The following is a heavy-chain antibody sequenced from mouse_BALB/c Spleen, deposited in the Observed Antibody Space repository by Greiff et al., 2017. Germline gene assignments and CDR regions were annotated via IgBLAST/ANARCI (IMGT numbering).Heavy chain of an antibody. J-gene: IGHJ1*01. V-gene: IGHV1-69*02. D-gene: IGHD1-1*01. CDR2: IYPSDSYT. CDR3: TRVREGSWYFDV. Sequence: VQLQQSGAELVRPGASVKLSCKASGYTFTSYWINWVKQRPGQGLEWIGNIYPSDSYTNYNQKFKDKATLTVDKSSSTAYMQLSSPTSEDSAVYYCTRVREGSWYFDVWGAGTTVTVSS. CDR1: GYTFTSYW.